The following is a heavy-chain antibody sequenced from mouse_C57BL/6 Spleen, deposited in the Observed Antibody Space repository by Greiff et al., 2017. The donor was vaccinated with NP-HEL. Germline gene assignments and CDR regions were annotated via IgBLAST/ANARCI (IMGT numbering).Heavy chain of an antibody. J-gene: IGHJ4*01. Sequence: VQLQQSGAELVRPGASVTLSCKASGYTFTDYEMHWVKQTPVHGLEWIGAIDPATGGTAYNQKFKGKAILTADKSSSTAYMVLRSLTSEDSAFYYCTRMTTPAMDYWGQGTSVTVSS. CDR3: TRMTTPAMDY. CDR1: GYTFTDYE. CDR2: IDPATGGT. V-gene: IGHV1-15*01. D-gene: IGHD2-13*01.